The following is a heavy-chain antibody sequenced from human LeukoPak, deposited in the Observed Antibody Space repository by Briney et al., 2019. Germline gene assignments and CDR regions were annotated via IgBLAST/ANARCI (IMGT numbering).Heavy chain of an antibody. V-gene: IGHV3-53*05. CDR3: AKERYSSSSLFAITPFDY. CDR1: GFSITSNY. J-gene: IGHJ4*02. D-gene: IGHD6-13*01. Sequence: AGGSLRLSCAASGFSITSNYMSWVRQFPGRGLEWVAVIYGDDETNYSDSVKGRFTISRDNSKNAFYLQMNSLRPEDTAVYYCAKERYSSSSLFAITPFDYWGQGSLVTVSS. CDR2: IYGDDET.